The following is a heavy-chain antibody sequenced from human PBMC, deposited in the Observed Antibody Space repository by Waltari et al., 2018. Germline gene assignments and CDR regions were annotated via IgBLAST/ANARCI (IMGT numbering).Heavy chain of an antibody. J-gene: IGHJ3*02. Sequence: QVQLVQSGAEVKKPGSSVKVSCKASGGTFSSYAISWVRQAPGQGLEWMGRIIPIFGTANYAQKFQGRVTITADKSTSTAYMELSSLRSEDTAVYYCARDDIAAAGHDAFDIWGQGTTDGAFDIWGQGTMVTVSS. V-gene: IGHV1-69*13. D-gene: IGHD6-13*01. CDR2: IIPIFGTA. CDR1: GGTFSSYA. CDR3: ARDDIAAAGHDAFDIWGQGTTDGAFDI.